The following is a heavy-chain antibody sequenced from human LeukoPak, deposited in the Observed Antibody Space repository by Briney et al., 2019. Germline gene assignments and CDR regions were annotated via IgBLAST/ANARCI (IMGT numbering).Heavy chain of an antibody. CDR1: GFTFSSYG. Sequence: GRSLRLSCAASGFTFSSYGMHWVRQAPGKGLEWVAVISYDGSNKYYADSVKGRFTISRDNSKNTLYLQMNGLRAEDTAVYYCAKDFSSGWSRGYFDYWGQGTLVTVSS. J-gene: IGHJ4*02. V-gene: IGHV3-30*18. CDR2: ISYDGSNK. CDR3: AKDFSSGWSRGYFDY. D-gene: IGHD6-19*01.